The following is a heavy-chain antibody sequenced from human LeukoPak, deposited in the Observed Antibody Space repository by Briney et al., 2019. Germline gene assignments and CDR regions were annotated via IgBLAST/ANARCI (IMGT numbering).Heavy chain of an antibody. CDR1: GFTLDDYA. V-gene: IGHV3-9*03. Sequence: GGSMSLSCAASGFTLDDYAMHWVRQARGKGLEWGSGISWKRGSIGYADSVKGGLTISRDNHKNSLYLQTNGRSGEDMALYYCAKADTLAVAGTTAYWGQGTLVTVPS. CDR2: ISWKRGSI. D-gene: IGHD6-19*01. J-gene: IGHJ4*02. CDR3: AKADTLAVAGTTAY.